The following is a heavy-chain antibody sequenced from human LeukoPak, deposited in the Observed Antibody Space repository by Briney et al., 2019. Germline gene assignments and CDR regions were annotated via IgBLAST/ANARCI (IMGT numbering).Heavy chain of an antibody. J-gene: IGHJ4*02. CDR1: GFTFFNYG. D-gene: IGHD1-26*01. V-gene: IGHV3-30*03. CDR3: ARDGRPLDGSYFNYFDY. Sequence: GRSLRLSCEASGFTFFNYGVHWVRQAPGKGLEWVSLISYDGGNQKYADSVKGRFTISRDNSKNTLYLQMNSLRAEDTAVYYCARDGRPLDGSYFNYFDYWGQGTLVTVSS. CDR2: ISYDGGNQ.